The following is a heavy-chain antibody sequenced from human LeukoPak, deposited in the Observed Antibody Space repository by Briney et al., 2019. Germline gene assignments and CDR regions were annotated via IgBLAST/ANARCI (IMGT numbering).Heavy chain of an antibody. V-gene: IGHV4-38-2*01. D-gene: IGHD6-6*01. CDR1: GYSISSGYY. Sequence: PSETLSLTCAVSGYSISSGYYWGWIRQPPGQGLEWIGSIHHSGSTYYNPSLKSRVTISVDTSKNQFSLKLSSVTAADTAVYYCARILGGIAARPDYFDYWGQGTLVTVSS. J-gene: IGHJ4*02. CDR3: ARILGGIAARPDYFDY. CDR2: IHHSGST.